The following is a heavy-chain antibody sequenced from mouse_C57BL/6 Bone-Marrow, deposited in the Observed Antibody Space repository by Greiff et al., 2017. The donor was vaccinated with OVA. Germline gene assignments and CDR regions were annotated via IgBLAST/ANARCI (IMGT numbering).Heavy chain of an antibody. Sequence: QVQLKQPGAELVKPGASVKVSCKASGYTFTSYWMHWVKQRPGPGLAWIGRIHPSDRDTNYNQKFKGKATLTVDKSSSTAYMQLSSLTSEDSAVYYCAIYDGYYVWAMDYWGQGTSVTVSS. CDR1: GYTFTSYW. CDR3: AIYDGYYVWAMDY. D-gene: IGHD2-3*01. CDR2: IHPSDRDT. V-gene: IGHV1-74*01. J-gene: IGHJ4*01.